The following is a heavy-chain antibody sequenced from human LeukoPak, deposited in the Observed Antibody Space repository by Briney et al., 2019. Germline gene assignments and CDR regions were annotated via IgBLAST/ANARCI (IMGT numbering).Heavy chain of an antibody. CDR1: GGSISSYF. V-gene: IGHV4-4*07. CDR3: ARGRGYCSGGTCYYYFDY. J-gene: IGHJ4*02. CDR2: IYISGST. Sequence: SETLSLTCIVSGGSISSYFWGWIRQPAGKGLEWIARIYISGSTNYNPSLKSRVTMSVETSKNQFSLKRTSVTAADTAVYYCARGRGYCSGGTCYYYFDYWGQGTLVTVSS. D-gene: IGHD2-15*01.